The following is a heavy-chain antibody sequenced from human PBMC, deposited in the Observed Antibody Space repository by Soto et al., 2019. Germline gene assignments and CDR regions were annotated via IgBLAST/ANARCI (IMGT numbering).Heavy chain of an antibody. Sequence: PSETLSLTCAVYGGSFSGYYWSWIRQPPGKGLEWIGEINHSGSTNYNPSLKSRVTISVDTPQNKFSLKLSSVTAPDTAVYYCARYRSAHFVWGSYRPYYFDYWGQGTLVTVSS. CDR3: ARYRSAHFVWGSYRPYYFDY. CDR2: INHSGST. D-gene: IGHD3-16*02. V-gene: IGHV4-34*01. CDR1: GGSFSGYY. J-gene: IGHJ4*02.